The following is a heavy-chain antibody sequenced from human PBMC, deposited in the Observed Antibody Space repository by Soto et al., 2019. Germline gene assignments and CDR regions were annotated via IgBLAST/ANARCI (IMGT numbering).Heavy chain of an antibody. J-gene: IGHJ3*02. Sequence: GESLKISCKGSGYSFTSYWIGWVRQMPGKGLEWMGIIYPGDSDTRYSPSFQGQVTISADNSKNTLYLQMNSLRAEDTAVYYCARAHKSVGRAAAGRGWVFGAFDIWGQGTMVTVSS. CDR2: IYPGDSDT. CDR1: GYSFTSYW. CDR3: ARAHKSVGRAAAGRGWVFGAFDI. D-gene: IGHD6-13*01. V-gene: IGHV5-51*01.